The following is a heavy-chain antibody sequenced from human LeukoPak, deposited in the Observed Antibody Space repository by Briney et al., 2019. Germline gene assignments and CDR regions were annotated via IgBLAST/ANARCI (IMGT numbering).Heavy chain of an antibody. Sequence: SVKVSCKASGGTFSSYAISWVRQAPGQGLEWMGRIIPIFGTANYAQEFQGRATITTDESTSTANMELSSLRSEDTAVYYCARDLLWSSPDSFDIWGQGTMVTVSS. V-gene: IGHV1-69*05. D-gene: IGHD2-2*01. J-gene: IGHJ3*02. CDR2: IIPIFGTA. CDR3: ARDLLWSSPDSFDI. CDR1: GGTFSSYA.